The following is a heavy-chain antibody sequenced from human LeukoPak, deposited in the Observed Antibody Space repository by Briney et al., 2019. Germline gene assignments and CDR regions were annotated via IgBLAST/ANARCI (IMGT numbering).Heavy chain of an antibody. CDR1: GYIFTSYG. D-gene: IGHD3-10*01. Sequence: ASGKVSCKASGYIFTSYGISWVRQAPGQGLEWMGWISAYNGNTNYVQKFQGRVTMTTDTSTSTAYMELRSLRSDDTAVYYCARGPTMVRGVTFNWFDPWGQGTLVTVSS. CDR3: ARGPTMVRGVTFNWFDP. J-gene: IGHJ5*02. V-gene: IGHV1-18*01. CDR2: ISAYNGNT.